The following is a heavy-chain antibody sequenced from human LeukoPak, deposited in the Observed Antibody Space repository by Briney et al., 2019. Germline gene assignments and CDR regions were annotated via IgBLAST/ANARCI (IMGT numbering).Heavy chain of an antibody. J-gene: IGHJ5*02. D-gene: IGHD3-9*01. Sequence: GGSLRLSCAASGFTFSSYWMSWVRQAPGKGLEWVANIKQDGSEKYYVDSVKGRFTISRDNAKNSLYLQMNSLRAEDTAVYYCARDSDILTGPNWFDPWGQGTLVTVSS. CDR1: GFTFSSYW. CDR3: ARDSDILTGPNWFDP. V-gene: IGHV3-7*01. CDR2: IKQDGSEK.